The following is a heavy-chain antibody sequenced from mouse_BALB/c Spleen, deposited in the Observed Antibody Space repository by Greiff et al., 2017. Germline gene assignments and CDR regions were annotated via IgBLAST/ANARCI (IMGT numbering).Heavy chain of an antibody. Sequence: QVHVKQPGAELVKPGASVKLSCKASGYTFTSYWMHWVKQRPGQGLEWIGEINPSNGRTNYNEKFKSKATLTVDKSSSTAYMQLSSLTSEDSAVYYCASPLHYYGSYYFDYWGQGTTLTVSS. J-gene: IGHJ2*01. CDR1: GYTFTSYW. CDR2: INPSNGRT. CDR3: ASPLHYYGSYYFDY. D-gene: IGHD1-1*01. V-gene: IGHV1S81*02.